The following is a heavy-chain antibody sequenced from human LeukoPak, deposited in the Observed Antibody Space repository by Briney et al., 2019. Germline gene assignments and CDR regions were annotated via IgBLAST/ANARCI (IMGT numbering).Heavy chain of an antibody. Sequence: GGSLRLSCAASGFTFSNAWMSWVRQAPGKGLEWVGRIKSKTDGGTTDYAAPVKGRFTISRDDSKNTLYLQMNSLKTEDTAVYYCTTDPSLFIVATIRYFDYWGQGTLVTVSS. D-gene: IGHD5-12*01. CDR1: GFTFSNAW. J-gene: IGHJ4*02. CDR3: TTDPSLFIVATIRYFDY. CDR2: IKSKTDGGTT. V-gene: IGHV3-15*01.